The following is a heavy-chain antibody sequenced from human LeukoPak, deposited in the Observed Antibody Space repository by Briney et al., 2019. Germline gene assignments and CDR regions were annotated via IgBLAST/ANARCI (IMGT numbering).Heavy chain of an antibody. Sequence: PGGSLRLSCAASGFTFSTYNMNWVRQAPGKGLEWVSSISSSSSYIYYADSVKGRFTISRDNSKNTLDLQMNSLRAEDTAVYYCARGPSARFFGVAKGAFDIWGQGTMVTVSS. CDR3: ARGPSARFFGVAKGAFDI. V-gene: IGHV3-21*01. D-gene: IGHD3-3*01. CDR1: GFTFSTYN. CDR2: ISSSSSYI. J-gene: IGHJ3*02.